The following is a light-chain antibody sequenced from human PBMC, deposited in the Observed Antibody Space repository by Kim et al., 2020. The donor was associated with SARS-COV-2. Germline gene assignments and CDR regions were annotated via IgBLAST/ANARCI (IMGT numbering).Light chain of an antibody. J-gene: IGKJ3*01. CDR3: QQYYDTPPT. CDR1: QGVLYSSDKKNY. V-gene: IGKV4-1*01. CDR2: WAS. Sequence: ASINGKASQGVLYSSDKKNYLTWYQQKPGHPPKVLIYWASTREFGVPDPVSGSGSGTEFTLPISSLQAEDVAIYYCQQYYDTPPTFCPGTKVDIK.